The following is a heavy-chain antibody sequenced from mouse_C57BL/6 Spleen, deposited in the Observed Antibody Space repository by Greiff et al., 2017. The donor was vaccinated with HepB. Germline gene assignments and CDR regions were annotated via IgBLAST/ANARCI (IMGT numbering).Heavy chain of an antibody. CDR1: GYAFSSSW. J-gene: IGHJ4*01. CDR2: IYPGDGDT. V-gene: IGHV1-82*01. Sequence: VQLQQSGPELVKPGASVKISCKASGYAFSSSWMNWVKQRPGKGLEWIGRIYPGDGDTNYNGKFKGKATLTADKSSSTAYMQLSSLTSEDSAVYFCAGRDSSGYRYAMDYWGQGTSVTVSS. D-gene: IGHD3-2*02. CDR3: AGRDSSGYRYAMDY.